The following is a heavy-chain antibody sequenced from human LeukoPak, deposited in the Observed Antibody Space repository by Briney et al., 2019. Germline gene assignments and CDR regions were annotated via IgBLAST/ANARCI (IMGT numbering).Heavy chain of an antibody. J-gene: IGHJ4*02. CDR2: VVTTTT. V-gene: IGHV4-4*07. CDR1: GGSISTYS. CDR3: ARDTTVASGMQF. Sequence: TSETLSLTCTVSGGSISTYSWTWIRQSPGKGLEWIGSVVTTTTNYSPAVRSRVAISVHTSKNQFSLRLESVTTADTAVYYCARDTTVASGMQFWGQGALVTVSS. D-gene: IGHD6-19*01.